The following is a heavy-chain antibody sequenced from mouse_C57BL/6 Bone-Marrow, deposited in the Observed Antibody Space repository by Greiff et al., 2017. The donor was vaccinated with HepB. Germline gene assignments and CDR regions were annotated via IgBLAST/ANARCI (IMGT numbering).Heavy chain of an antibody. D-gene: IGHD1-1*01. V-gene: IGHV14-2*01. CDR3: ASYYYGYYFDY. CDR2: IDPEDGDT. J-gene: IGHJ2*01. Sequence: EVKLVESGAELVKPGASVKLSCTASGFNIKDYYMHWVKQRTEQGLEWIGRIDPEDGDTKYAPKFQGTATITADTSSNPAYQLSSLTSEDTAAYYCASYYYGYYFDYWGQGTTLTVSS. CDR1: GFNIKDYY.